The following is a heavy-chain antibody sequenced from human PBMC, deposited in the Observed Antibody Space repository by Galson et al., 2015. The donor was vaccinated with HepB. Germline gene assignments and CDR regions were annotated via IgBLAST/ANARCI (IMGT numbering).Heavy chain of an antibody. J-gene: IGHJ4*02. CDR2: IYSGGST. Sequence: SLRLSCAASGFIVTSKHINWGRQAPGEGLEWVSVIYSGGSTFYADSVKGRFTGSRDNSKNTVYLQMSSLRAEDTAVYYCADINFGGNSWGQGTPVTVSS. V-gene: IGHV3-53*01. CDR1: GFIVTSKH. CDR3: ADINFGGNS. D-gene: IGHD4-23*01.